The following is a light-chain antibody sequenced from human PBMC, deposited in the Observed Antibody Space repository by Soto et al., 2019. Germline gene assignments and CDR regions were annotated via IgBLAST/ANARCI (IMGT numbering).Light chain of an antibody. Sequence: EIVLTQSPATLSLSPGERATLSCRASQSVSSYLAWYQQKPGQAPRLLIYDASNRATGIPARFSGSGSGTDFTLTISSLAPEDFAVYYCQQRSNWRPYTFGQWTKLEIK. J-gene: IGKJ2*01. CDR3: QQRSNWRPYT. V-gene: IGKV3-11*01. CDR1: QSVSSY. CDR2: DAS.